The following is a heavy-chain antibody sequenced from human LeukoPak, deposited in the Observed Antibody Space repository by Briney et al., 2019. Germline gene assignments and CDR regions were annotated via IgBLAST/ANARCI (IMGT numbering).Heavy chain of an antibody. J-gene: IGHJ5*02. CDR2: IYHSGST. CDR1: GYSISSGYY. CDR3: ARGHRSVFHYYGSGSYYRYNWFDP. D-gene: IGHD3-10*01. V-gene: IGHV4-38-2*02. Sequence: SETLSLTCTVSGYSISSGYYWGWIRQPPGKGLEWIGSIYHSGSTYYNPSLKSRVTISVDTSKNQFSLKLSSVTAADTAVYYCARGHRSVFHYYGSGSYYRYNWFDPWGQGTLVTVSS.